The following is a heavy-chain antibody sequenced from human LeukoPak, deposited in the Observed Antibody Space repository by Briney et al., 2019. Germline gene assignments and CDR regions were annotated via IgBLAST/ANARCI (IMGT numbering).Heavy chain of an antibody. V-gene: IGHV3-23*01. CDR2: VSDSGAGT. D-gene: IGHD3-10*01. CDR3: AKTMVRGWYYFDY. CDR1: GFTFSSYA. J-gene: IGHJ4*02. Sequence: GGSLRLSCAASGFTFSSYAMTWVRQAPGKGLEWVSAVSDSGAGTYHADSVKGRFTISRDKSKNTLYLQMNSLRAEDTAVYYCAKTMVRGWYYFDYWGQGTLVTVSP.